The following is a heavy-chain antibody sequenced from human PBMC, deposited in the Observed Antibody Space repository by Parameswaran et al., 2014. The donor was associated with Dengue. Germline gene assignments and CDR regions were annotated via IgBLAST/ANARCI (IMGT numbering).Heavy chain of an antibody. J-gene: IGHJ3*02. D-gene: IGHD3-22*01. Sequence: WIRQPPGKGLEWIGSIYYSGSTYYNPSLKSRATISVDTSKNQFSLKLSFVTAADTAVYYCARAHGGYDSSGYYHDAFDIWGQGTMVTVSS. CDR3: ARAHGGYDSSGYYHDAFDI. CDR2: IYYSGST. V-gene: IGHV4-39*07.